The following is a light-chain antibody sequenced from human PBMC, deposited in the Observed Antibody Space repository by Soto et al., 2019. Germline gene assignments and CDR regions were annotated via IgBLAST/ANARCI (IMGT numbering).Light chain of an antibody. CDR2: RSD. J-gene: IGLJ1*01. CDR3: AAWDEALNGHV. V-gene: IGLV1-44*01. CDR1: SSKIGSST. Sequence: QSVLTQPPSASGTPGQRVTISCSGRSSKIGSSTVHWYQQLPGTAPKLLIHRSDQRPSGVPDRFSGSKSGTSASLAISGLQSEDEADYYCAAWDEALNGHVFGTGTKVTVL.